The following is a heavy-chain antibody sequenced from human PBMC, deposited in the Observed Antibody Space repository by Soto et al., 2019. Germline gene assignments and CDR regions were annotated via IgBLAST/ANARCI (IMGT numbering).Heavy chain of an antibody. CDR3: AHIPNYYQYDWFDP. CDR2: IYWDDDK. D-gene: IGHD3-16*01. J-gene: IGHJ5*02. V-gene: IGHV2-5*02. CDR1: GFSLTTRGVG. Sequence: QITLKESGPTLVKPTQTLTLTCTFSGFSLTTRGVGVGWIRQPPGKALECLALIYWDDDKRYSPSLQSRLSITKDTSKNQVALTMTNVDTVDTATYYCAHIPNYYQYDWFDPWGQGTLVAVS.